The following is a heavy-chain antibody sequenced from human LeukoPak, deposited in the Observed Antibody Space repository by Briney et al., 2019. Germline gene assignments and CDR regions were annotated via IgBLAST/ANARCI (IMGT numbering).Heavy chain of an antibody. V-gene: IGHV4-38-2*02. J-gene: IGHJ2*01. CDR3: AGGDYGDDWYFDL. D-gene: IGHD4-17*01. CDR1: GYSISSDYY. CDR2: IYHSGST. Sequence: PSETLSLTCTVSGYSISSDYYWGWIRQPPGKGLEWIGSIYHSGSTYYIPSLKSRVTISVDTSKNHFSLKVSSVTAADTAIYYCAGGDYGDDWYFDLWGRGTLVTVSS.